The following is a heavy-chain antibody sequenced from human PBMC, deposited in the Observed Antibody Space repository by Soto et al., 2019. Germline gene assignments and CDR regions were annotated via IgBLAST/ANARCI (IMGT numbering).Heavy chain of an antibody. D-gene: IGHD4-17*01. Sequence: QVQLVQSGAEVKKPGASVKVSCKASGYTFTSYYMHWVRQAPGQWLEWMGIINPSGGSTSYAQKFQGRVTMTRDTSTSTVYMELSSLRSEDTAVYYCARLHDYGGKGHAFDIWGQGTMVTVSS. CDR1: GYTFTSYY. CDR2: INPSGGST. CDR3: ARLHDYGGKGHAFDI. J-gene: IGHJ3*02. V-gene: IGHV1-46*01.